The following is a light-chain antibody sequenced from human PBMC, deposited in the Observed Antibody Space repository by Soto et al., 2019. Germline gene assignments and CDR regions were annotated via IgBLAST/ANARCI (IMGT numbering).Light chain of an antibody. V-gene: IGKV3-11*01. CDR3: QQRYNWTPT. Sequence: EICFSHSPAPLAFSPGGKTPPSRRASESVSSYLAWYQQRPGQGPRLLIFDASNRQYGIPARFSGSGSGTDFTLTISSLEPEDFAVYYCQQRYNWTPTFGQGTKVDIK. CDR2: DAS. CDR1: ESVSSY. J-gene: IGKJ1*01.